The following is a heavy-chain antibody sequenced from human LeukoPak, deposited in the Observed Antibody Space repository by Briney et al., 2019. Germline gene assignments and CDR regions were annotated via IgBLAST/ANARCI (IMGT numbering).Heavy chain of an antibody. CDR2: VHYSGST. J-gene: IGHJ4*02. CDR3: ARERCSSTSCYFDY. V-gene: IGHV4-59*01. Sequence: SETLSLTCTVSGGSINSDYWSWIRQPPGKGLEWIGYVHYSGSTNYNPSLKSRLTISVDTSKNQFSLKLSSVTAADTAVYYCARERCSSTSCYFDYWGREPWSPSPQ. CDR1: GGSINSDY. D-gene: IGHD2-2*01.